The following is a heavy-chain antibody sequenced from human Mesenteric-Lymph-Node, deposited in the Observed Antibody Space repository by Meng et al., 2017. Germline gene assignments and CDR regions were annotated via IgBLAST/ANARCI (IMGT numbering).Heavy chain of an antibody. CDR1: GSTFSSNA. Sequence: EVQLLESGGGLGQPGGSLRLSCAGSGSTFSSNAMSWVRQAPGKGLEWISAITSRSGAGTDYIDSVKGRFTISRDNSRNTLYLQMNSLRVEDTAVYYCTKDCYGFHCDWGQGTLVTVSS. CDR2: ITSRSGAGT. J-gene: IGHJ4*02. CDR3: TKDCYGFHCD. D-gene: IGHD3-16*01. V-gene: IGHV3-23*01.